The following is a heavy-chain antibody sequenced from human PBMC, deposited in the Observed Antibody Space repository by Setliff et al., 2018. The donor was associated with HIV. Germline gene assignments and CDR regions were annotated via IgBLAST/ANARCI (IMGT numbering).Heavy chain of an antibody. CDR1: GVSITSHY. Sequence: SETLSLTCAVSGVSITSHYWSWIRQPPGKGLEWIGEINHSGSTNYNMSLWSRVTISLDASRNQFSLELISVTAADTAVYYCAGGPGTTSIDYWAQGTLVTVSS. J-gene: IGHJ4*02. CDR2: INHSGST. CDR3: AGGPGTTSIDY. V-gene: IGHV4-34*01. D-gene: IGHD1-26*01.